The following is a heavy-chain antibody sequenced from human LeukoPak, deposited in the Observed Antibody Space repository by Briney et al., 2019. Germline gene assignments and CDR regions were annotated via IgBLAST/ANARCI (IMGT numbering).Heavy chain of an antibody. CDR3: AKGSYSSSWYVPDFDY. Sequence: PGGSLRLSCAASGFTFSSYGMHWVRQAPGKGLEWVAVIWYDGSNKYYADSVKGRFTISRDYSKNTLYLQMNSLRAEDTAVYYCAKGSYSSSWYVPDFDYWGQGTLVTVSS. CDR2: IWYDGSNK. CDR1: GFTFSSYG. V-gene: IGHV3-33*03. D-gene: IGHD6-13*01. J-gene: IGHJ4*02.